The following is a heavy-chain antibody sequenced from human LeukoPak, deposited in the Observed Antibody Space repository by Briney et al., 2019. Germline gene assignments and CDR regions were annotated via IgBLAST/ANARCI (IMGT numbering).Heavy chain of an antibody. CDR1: GFTFTGHS. J-gene: IGHJ5*02. V-gene: IGHV3-7*03. CDR2: IKQDGSEK. Sequence: GGSLRLSCVASGFTFTGHSMHWVRQAPGKGLEWVANIKQDGSEKYYVDSVKGRFTISRDNAKNSLYLQMNSLRAEDTAVYYCARVGWFGEFDPWGQGTLVTVSS. D-gene: IGHD3-10*01. CDR3: ARVGWFGEFDP.